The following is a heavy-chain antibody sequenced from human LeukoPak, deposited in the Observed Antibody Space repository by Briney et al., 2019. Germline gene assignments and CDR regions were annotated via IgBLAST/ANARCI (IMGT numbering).Heavy chain of an antibody. V-gene: IGHV1-46*01. CDR3: ARLSATAAGPYYFDY. Sequence: WASVKVSCKASVYTFTSYYMHCVRQAPGQGLEWVGIINPSVGSTSYAQKFQGRVTMTRDTSTRTVYMELSSLRSEDTAVYYCARLSATAAGPYYFDYRGQGTLVTVSS. J-gene: IGHJ4*02. D-gene: IGHD6-13*01. CDR1: VYTFTSYY. CDR2: INPSVGST.